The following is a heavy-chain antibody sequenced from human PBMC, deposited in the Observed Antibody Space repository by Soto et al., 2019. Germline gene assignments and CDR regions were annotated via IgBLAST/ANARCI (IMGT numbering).Heavy chain of an antibody. Sequence: SETLSLTCAVSGDSISSTFWWTWVRQSPGKGLEWIGEVYHTGNTRYNPSLKSRVTISVDKPNNQFSLKLTSMTGADTAVYYCARAYYDSSGYSLDPWGQGTLVTV. V-gene: IGHV4-4*02. D-gene: IGHD3-22*01. CDR3: ARAYYDSSGYSLDP. J-gene: IGHJ5*02. CDR1: GDSISSTFW. CDR2: VYHTGNT.